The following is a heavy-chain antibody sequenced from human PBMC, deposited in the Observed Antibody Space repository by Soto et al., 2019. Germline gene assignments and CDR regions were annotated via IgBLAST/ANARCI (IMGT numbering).Heavy chain of an antibody. CDR3: VSGTSFYDVLTGYYVDRWFDP. CDR1: GYSTTSDAYY. V-gene: IGHV4-39*01. D-gene: IGHD3-9*01. CDR2: IYHSGYT. J-gene: IGHJ5*02. Sequence: SETLSLTCSVSGYSTTSDAYYWGWIRQPPGKRQEWLGSIYHSGYTYYNPSLKSRVTISVDRSRNQFSLNLRSVTAADTAVYYCVSGTSFYDVLTGYYVDRWFDPWGQGTLVTVSS.